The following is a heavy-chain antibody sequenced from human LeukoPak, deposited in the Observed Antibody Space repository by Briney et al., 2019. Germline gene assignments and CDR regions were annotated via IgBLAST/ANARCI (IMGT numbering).Heavy chain of an antibody. CDR3: AREDIRLDYFDY. CDR2: ISGSGVTM. J-gene: IGHJ4*02. D-gene: IGHD6-19*01. CDR1: GFSFTNTW. V-gene: IGHV3-11*04. Sequence: GGSLRLSCEASGFSFTNTWMSWVRQAPGRGLEWVSYISGSGVTMYYADSVKGRFTISRDDAKNSLYLQMNSLRAEDTAVYYCAREDIRLDYFDYWGQGTLVTVSS.